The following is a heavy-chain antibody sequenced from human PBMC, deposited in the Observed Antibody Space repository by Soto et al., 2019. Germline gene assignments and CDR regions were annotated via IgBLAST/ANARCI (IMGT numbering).Heavy chain of an antibody. Sequence: QVQLQESGPGLVKPSETLSLTCTVSGSSVSGGIYYWTWIRQPPGKALEWIGYIYHSETTNYNASLRSRVTISVDTSKNQFSLRLTSVTAADTAVYYCARYRDYGDYGYFDSWGQGTLVTVSS. CDR2: IYHSETT. V-gene: IGHV4-61*01. D-gene: IGHD4-17*01. CDR1: GSSVSGGIYY. CDR3: ARYRDYGDYGYFDS. J-gene: IGHJ4*02.